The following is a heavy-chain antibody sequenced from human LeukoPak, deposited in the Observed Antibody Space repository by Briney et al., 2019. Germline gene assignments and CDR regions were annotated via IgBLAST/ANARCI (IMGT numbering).Heavy chain of an antibody. J-gene: IGHJ3*02. CDR2: SVPILGVT. D-gene: IGHD3-10*01. V-gene: IGHV1-69*04. CDR1: GGTFGSYN. CDR3: ARDFGLFQRLALDT. Sequence: SVKVSCKASGGTFGSYNIHWVRQAPGQGLEWVGRSVPILGVTNITQKFQGRITILADKFTDTDYMEVSNLRSEDTAVYYCARDFGLFQRLALDTWGQGTMVTVYS.